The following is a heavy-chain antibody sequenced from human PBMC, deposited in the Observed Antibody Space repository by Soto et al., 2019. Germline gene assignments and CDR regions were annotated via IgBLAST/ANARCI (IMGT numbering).Heavy chain of an antibody. CDR1: GGSIISYY. V-gene: IGHV4-59*07. J-gene: IGHJ4*02. D-gene: IGHD2-15*01. CDR3: ARGKDRVALPSGY. CDR2: IYYRGST. Sequence: SDTLSLTCTFAGGSIISYYWSWIRQPPGKGLEWIGYIYYRGSTTSNPSLRSRATISVDTSKIHFSLKLSSVTAADTAVYYCARGKDRVALPSGYWGQGTLVTVS.